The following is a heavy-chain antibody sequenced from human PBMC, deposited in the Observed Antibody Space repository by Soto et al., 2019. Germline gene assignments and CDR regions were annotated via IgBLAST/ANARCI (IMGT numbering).Heavy chain of an antibody. Sequence: GGSLRLSCSASGFTFSSYWMNWVRQAPGKGLEWVANIDQDGNEDNLLDSVKGRFTISRDNAKNSLFLQMNSLRVDDTAVYYCARTGDGHHDFLDYWGQGALVTVSS. D-gene: IGHD1-1*01. J-gene: IGHJ4*02. CDR1: GFTFSSYW. V-gene: IGHV3-7*01. CDR3: ARTGDGHHDFLDY. CDR2: IDQDGNED.